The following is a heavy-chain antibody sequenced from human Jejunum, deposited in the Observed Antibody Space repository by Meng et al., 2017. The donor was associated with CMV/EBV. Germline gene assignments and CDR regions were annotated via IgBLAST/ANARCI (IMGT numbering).Heavy chain of an antibody. CDR2: IWYDGSNK. J-gene: IGHJ4*02. CDR3: AKGHTTSWYSLDY. CDR1: GFTFSTYG. V-gene: IGHV3-33*06. D-gene: IGHD6-13*01. Sequence: SGFTFSTYGMHWVRQAPGKGLEWVAVIWYDGSNKYYADSVKGRFTISRDNSKSTLYLQMNSLRAEDTAVYYCAKGHTTSWYSLDYWGQGTLVTVSS.